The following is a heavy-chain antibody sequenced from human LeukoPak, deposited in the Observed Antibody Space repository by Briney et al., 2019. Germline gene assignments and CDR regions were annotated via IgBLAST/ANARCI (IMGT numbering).Heavy chain of an antibody. CDR2: ISYDGSNK. CDR1: GFTFSSYA. J-gene: IGHJ4*02. CDR3: AKDPDQGLPYFDN. V-gene: IGHV3-30*04. Sequence: PGRSLRLSCAVSGFTFSSYAMHWVRQAPGKGLEWVAVISYDGSNKYYADSVKGRFTISRDNSKNTLYLQMNSLRAEDTAVYYCAKDPDQGLPYFDNWGQGTLVTVSS. D-gene: IGHD6-25*01.